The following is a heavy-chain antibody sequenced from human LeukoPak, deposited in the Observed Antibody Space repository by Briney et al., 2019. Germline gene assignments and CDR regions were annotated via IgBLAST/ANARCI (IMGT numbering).Heavy chain of an antibody. CDR1: GGSISSYY. Sequence: SETLSLTCTVSGGSISSYYWSWIRQPPGKGLEWIGYIYTSGSTNYNPSPKSRVTISVDTSKNQFSLKLSSVTAADTAVYYCARDRWELRDAFDIWGQGTMVTVSS. D-gene: IGHD1-26*01. CDR3: ARDRWELRDAFDI. J-gene: IGHJ3*02. CDR2: IYTSGST. V-gene: IGHV4-4*09.